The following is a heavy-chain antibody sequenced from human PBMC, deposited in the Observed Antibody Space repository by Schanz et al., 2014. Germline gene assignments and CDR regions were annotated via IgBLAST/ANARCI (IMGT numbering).Heavy chain of an antibody. CDR3: VSQTGSSNY. J-gene: IGHJ4*02. CDR1: GFGFSSYS. D-gene: IGHD6-6*01. V-gene: IGHV3-48*04. CDR2: VSRSTPDI. Sequence: EVQLLESGGGLVQPGGSLRLSCAASGFGFSSYSMNWVRQAPGKGLEWVSYVSRSTPDIYYADSVKGRFTISRDNAKRSLWLQMNSLRVEDTAVYSCVSQTGSSNYWGQGTLVTVSA.